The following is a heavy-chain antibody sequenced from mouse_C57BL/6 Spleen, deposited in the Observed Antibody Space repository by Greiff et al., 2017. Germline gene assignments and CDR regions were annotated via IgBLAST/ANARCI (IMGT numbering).Heavy chain of an antibody. Sequence: EVMLVESGGDLVKPGGSLKLSCAASGFTFSSYGMSWVRQTPDKRLEWVATISSGGSYTYYPDSVKGRFTITRDNANNTLYLQMSSLTSEDTAMYVCASQDVSFYYYAMDYWGQGTSVTVSS. CDR2: ISSGGSYT. J-gene: IGHJ4*01. D-gene: IGHD2-12*01. V-gene: IGHV5-6*02. CDR3: ASQDVSFYYYAMDY. CDR1: GFTFSSYG.